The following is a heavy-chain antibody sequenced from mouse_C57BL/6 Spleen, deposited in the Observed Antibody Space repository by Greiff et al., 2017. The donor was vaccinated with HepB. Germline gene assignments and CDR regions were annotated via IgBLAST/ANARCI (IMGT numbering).Heavy chain of an antibody. J-gene: IGHJ2*01. CDR2: IDPSDSYT. CDR3: ARWDDGYYNY. D-gene: IGHD2-3*01. V-gene: IGHV1-69*01. CDR1: GYTFTSYW. Sequence: QVQLQQSGAELVMPGASVKLSCKASGYTFTSYWMHWVKQRPGQGLEWIGEIDPSDSYTNYNQKFKGKSTLTVDKSSSTAYMQLSSLTSEDSAVYYCARWDDGYYNYWGQGTTLTVSS.